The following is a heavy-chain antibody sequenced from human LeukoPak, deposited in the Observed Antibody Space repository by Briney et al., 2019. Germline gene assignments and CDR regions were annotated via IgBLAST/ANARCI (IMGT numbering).Heavy chain of an antibody. CDR2: IKLDGSEE. CDR1: GFTFSTYW. D-gene: IGHD1-1*01. V-gene: IGHV3-7*01. Sequence: GSLRLSCAASGFTFSTYWMGWVRQAPGKGLEWVATIKLDGSEEYYVDSVKGRFTISRDNAKTSLYLQMNSLRAEDTAVHFCARIRQLRFPATFDYWGQGTLVTVSS. J-gene: IGHJ4*02. CDR3: ARIRQLRFPATFDY.